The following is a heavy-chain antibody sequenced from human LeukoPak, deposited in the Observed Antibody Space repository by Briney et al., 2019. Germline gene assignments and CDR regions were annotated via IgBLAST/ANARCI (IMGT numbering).Heavy chain of an antibody. J-gene: IGHJ2*01. CDR2: INPSGGST. CDR1: GYTFTSYY. CDR3: ARDLRLEGATPNWYFDL. D-gene: IGHD1-26*01. V-gene: IGHV1-46*01. Sequence: ASVKVSCKASGYTFTSYYMHWVRQAPGQGLEWMGIINPSGGSTSYAQKFQGRVTMTRDMSTSTVYMELSSLRSEDTAVYYCARDLRLEGATPNWYFDLWGRGTLVTVSS.